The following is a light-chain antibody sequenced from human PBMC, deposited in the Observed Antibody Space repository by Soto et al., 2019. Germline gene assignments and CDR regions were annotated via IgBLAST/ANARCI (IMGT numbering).Light chain of an antibody. CDR3: QHYGT. CDR2: GAS. CDR1: QSVSSTY. Sequence: EIVLTQSPGTLSLSPGDRATLSCRASQSVSSTYLAWYQQKPGQAPRLLIYGASSRATGIPDRFSGRGSGTDFTLTISRLEPEDFAVFYCQHYGTFGQGTKVEIK. V-gene: IGKV3-20*01. J-gene: IGKJ1*01.